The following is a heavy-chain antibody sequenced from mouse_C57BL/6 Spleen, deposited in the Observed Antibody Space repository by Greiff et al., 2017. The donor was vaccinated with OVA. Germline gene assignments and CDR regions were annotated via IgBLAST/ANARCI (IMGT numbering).Heavy chain of an antibody. CDR3: ARSYGYYAMDY. J-gene: IGHJ4*01. CDR1: GFTFSDYG. CDR2: ISSGSSTI. V-gene: IGHV5-17*01. Sequence: EVQVVESGGGLVKPGGSLKLSCAASGFTFSDYGMHWVRQAPEKGLEWVAYISSGSSTIYYADTVNGRFTISRDNAKNTLFLQMTSLRSEDTAMYYCARSYGYYAMDYWGQGTSVTVSS. D-gene: IGHD1-1*02.